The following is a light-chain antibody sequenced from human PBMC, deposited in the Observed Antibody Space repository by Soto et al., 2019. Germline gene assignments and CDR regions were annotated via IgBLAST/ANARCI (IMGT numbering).Light chain of an antibody. CDR1: QSISDT. J-gene: IGKJ1*01. CDR3: QQYNNWPWT. CDR2: GAS. V-gene: IGKV3-15*01. Sequence: EIVMTQSPATLSVSPGGRATLSCRASQSISDTLAWYQQKPGQAPRLLIDGASTRATSFPARFSGSGSGTDFTLTISSLQSEDFAVYYCQQYNNWPWTFGQGTKVDIK.